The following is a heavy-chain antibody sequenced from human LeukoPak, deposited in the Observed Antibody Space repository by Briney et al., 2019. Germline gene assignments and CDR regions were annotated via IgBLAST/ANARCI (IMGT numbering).Heavy chain of an antibody. Sequence: GGSLRLSCAASGFTFSSYAMHWVRQAPGKGLEWVAVISFEDSNKYYAASVKGRFTNSRDNSKNTLYLQMNSLRAEDTAVYYCAREERLYYDSSGYWPGDYWGQGTLVTVSS. CDR1: GFTFSSYA. CDR3: AREERLYYDSSGYWPGDY. CDR2: ISFEDSNK. D-gene: IGHD3-22*01. J-gene: IGHJ4*02. V-gene: IGHV3-30-3*01.